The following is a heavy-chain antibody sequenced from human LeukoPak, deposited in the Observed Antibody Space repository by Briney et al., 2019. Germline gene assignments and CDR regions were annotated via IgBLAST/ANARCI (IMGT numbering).Heavy chain of an antibody. CDR3: AREGVQVGYCSSTSCSQGWFDP. V-gene: IGHV4-4*02. D-gene: IGHD2-2*01. Sequence: SETLSLTCAVSGGSISSSNWWSWVRQPPGKGLEWIGEIYHSGSTYYNPSLKSRVTISVDRSKNQFSLKLSSVTAADTAVYYCAREGVQVGYCSSTSCSQGWFDPWGQGTLVTVSS. J-gene: IGHJ5*02. CDR2: IYHSGST. CDR1: GGSISSSNW.